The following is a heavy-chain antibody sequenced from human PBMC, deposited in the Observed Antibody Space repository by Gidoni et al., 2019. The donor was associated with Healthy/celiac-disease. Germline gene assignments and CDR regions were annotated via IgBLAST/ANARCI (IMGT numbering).Heavy chain of an antibody. Sequence: EVQLVETGGGLIQPGGSLRLSCAASGFTVSSNYMSWVRQAPGKGLEWVSVIYSGGSTYYADSVKGRFTISRDNSKNTLYLQMNSLRAEDTAVYYCARVGYYYDSSGYYYDYWGQGTLVTVSS. CDR1: GFTVSSNY. CDR3: ARVGYYYDSSGYYYDY. V-gene: IGHV3-53*02. D-gene: IGHD3-22*01. J-gene: IGHJ4*02. CDR2: IYSGGST.